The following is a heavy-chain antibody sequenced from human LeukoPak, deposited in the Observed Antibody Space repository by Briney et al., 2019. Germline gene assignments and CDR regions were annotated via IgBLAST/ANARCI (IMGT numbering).Heavy chain of an antibody. CDR2: IYYRGST. CDR3: ASVDGAFWSHSYMHV. CDR1: GGSISSGDYY. J-gene: IGHJ6*03. Sequence: PSQTLSLTCTVSGGSISSGDYYWSWIRQPPGKALEWIVYIYYRGSTYYNPTLKSRVTISVDTSKNQFSLKLSSVPAADTAVYYCASVDGAFWSHSYMHVWAKGTTVTVS. V-gene: IGHV4-30-4*08. D-gene: IGHD3-3*01.